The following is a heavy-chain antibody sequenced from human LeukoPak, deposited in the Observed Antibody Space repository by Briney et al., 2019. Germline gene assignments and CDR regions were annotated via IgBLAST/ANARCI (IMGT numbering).Heavy chain of an antibody. Sequence: SETLSLTCSVSGGSISSTSSYWGWIRQPPGKGLEWIGTIYYSGTTSYNPSLKSRVTMSVDTSKNQFSLKLSSVTAADTGVYYCGRQRAGATDYWGQGALVTVSS. CDR3: GRQRAGATDY. V-gene: IGHV4-39*01. J-gene: IGHJ4*02. CDR2: IYYSGTT. CDR1: GGSISSTSSY. D-gene: IGHD1-26*01.